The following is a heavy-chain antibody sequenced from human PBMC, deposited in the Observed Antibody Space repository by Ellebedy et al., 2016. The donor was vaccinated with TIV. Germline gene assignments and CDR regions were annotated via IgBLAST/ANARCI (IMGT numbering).Heavy chain of an antibody. Sequence: GESLKISCKGSGYSFTTYWIGWVRQMPEKGLEWMGIIYPGDSETITRYSPSFQGQVTISVDNSINTAYLQWSSLKASDTAMYYCARQGERPFDFWGQGTLVTVSS. CDR1: GYSFTTYW. J-gene: IGHJ4*02. D-gene: IGHD1-1*01. CDR2: IYPGDSETIT. V-gene: IGHV5-51*01. CDR3: ARQGERPFDF.